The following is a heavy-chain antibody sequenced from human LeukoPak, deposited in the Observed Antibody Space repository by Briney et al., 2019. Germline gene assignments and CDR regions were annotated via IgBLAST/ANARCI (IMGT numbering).Heavy chain of an antibody. CDR1: GFTFSTYS. Sequence: PEGSLRLSCAASGFTFSTYSKNWVRQAPGKGLEWVSSISSGSSFIYYADSVKGRFTISRDNAKNSLFLQMKSLRAEDTAVYYCARESSGYFYWGQGTLVTVSS. D-gene: IGHD3-22*01. CDR3: ARESSGYFY. CDR2: ISSGSSFI. V-gene: IGHV3-21*01. J-gene: IGHJ4*02.